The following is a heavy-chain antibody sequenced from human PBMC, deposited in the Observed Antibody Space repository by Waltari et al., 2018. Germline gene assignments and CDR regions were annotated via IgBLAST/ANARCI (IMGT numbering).Heavy chain of an antibody. CDR1: GYTFTSYD. CDR3: ARGRKYYDILTGYYYFDY. CDR2: MNPNSGNT. J-gene: IGHJ4*02. Sequence: QVQLVQSGAEVTKPGASVKVSCKASGYTFTSYDINWVRQATGPGLEWMGWMNPNSGNTGYAQKFQGRVTITRNTSISTAYMELSSLRSEDTAVYYCARGRKYYDILTGYYYFDYWGQGTLVTVSS. V-gene: IGHV1-8*03. D-gene: IGHD3-9*01.